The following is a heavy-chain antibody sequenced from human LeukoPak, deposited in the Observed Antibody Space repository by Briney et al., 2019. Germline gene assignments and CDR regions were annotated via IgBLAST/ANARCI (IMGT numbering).Heavy chain of an antibody. D-gene: IGHD2-2*01. CDR2: IYYSGST. V-gene: IGHV4-59*01. Sequence: PSETLSLTCTVSGGSISSYYWSWIRQPPGKGLEWIGYIYYSGSTNYNPSLKSRVTISVDTSKNQFSLKLSSVTAADTAVYYCARGVPPGDYFDYWGQGALVTVSS. CDR1: GGSISSYY. CDR3: ARGVPPGDYFDY. J-gene: IGHJ4*02.